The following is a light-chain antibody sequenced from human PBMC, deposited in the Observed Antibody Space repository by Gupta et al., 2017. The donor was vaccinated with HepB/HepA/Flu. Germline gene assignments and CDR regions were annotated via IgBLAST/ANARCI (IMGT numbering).Light chain of an antibody. Sequence: SYEMTQPRSVSVALGQTAGITCGGKNIGSKKVHWYQQRPGQAPVLVIFRDTNRPSGIPERFSGSNSGNTATLTINRAQAGDEADYYCQVWDDNTGLFGGGTRLTVL. CDR3: QVWDDNTGL. CDR2: RDT. J-gene: IGLJ3*02. CDR1: NIGSKK. V-gene: IGLV3-9*01.